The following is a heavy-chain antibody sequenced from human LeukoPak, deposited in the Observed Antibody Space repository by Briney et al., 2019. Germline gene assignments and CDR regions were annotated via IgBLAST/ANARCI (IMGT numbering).Heavy chain of an antibody. CDR1: GGSISSSSYY. Sequence: PSETLSLTCTVSGGSISSSSYYWGWIRQPPGKGLEWIGTIFYRGITYYNPSLKSRVTISVDTSKNQFSLKLSSVTAADTAVYYCARGPSPEKRWSIYDYIWGSQSDAFDIWGQGTMVTVSS. J-gene: IGHJ3*02. V-gene: IGHV4-39*07. CDR2: IFYRGIT. D-gene: IGHD3-16*01. CDR3: ARGPSPEKRWSIYDYIWGSQSDAFDI.